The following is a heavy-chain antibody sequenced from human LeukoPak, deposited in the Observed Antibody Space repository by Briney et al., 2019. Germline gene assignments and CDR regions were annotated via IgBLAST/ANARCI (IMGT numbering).Heavy chain of an antibody. Sequence: ASVKVSCKASGYTFTSYGISWVRQAPGQGLEWMGWISAYNGNTNYAQKLQGRVTMTTDTSTSTAYMELRSLRSDDTAVYYCARPYLIAVAGTIPFAFDIWGQGTMVTVSS. J-gene: IGHJ3*02. CDR3: ARPYLIAVAGTIPFAFDI. V-gene: IGHV1-18*01. CDR1: GYTFTSYG. CDR2: ISAYNGNT. D-gene: IGHD6-19*01.